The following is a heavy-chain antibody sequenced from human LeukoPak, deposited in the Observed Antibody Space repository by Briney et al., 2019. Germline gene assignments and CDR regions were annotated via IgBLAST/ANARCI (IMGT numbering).Heavy chain of an antibody. CDR1: AYSFTSYW. CDR2: IYPGDSDT. V-gene: IGHV5-51*01. D-gene: IGHD6-13*01. Sequence: GESLKISCTGSAYSFTSYWIGWVRQMPGKGLEWMGIIYPGDSDTRYSPSFQGQVTISVDKSISTAYLQWSSLKASDTAMYYCARLNLKAAADWGRGILVTVSS. J-gene: IGHJ4*02. CDR3: ARLNLKAAAD.